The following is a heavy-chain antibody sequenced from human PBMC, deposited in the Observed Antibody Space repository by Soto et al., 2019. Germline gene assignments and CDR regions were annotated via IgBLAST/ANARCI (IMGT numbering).Heavy chain of an antibody. CDR1: GGTFSSYA. Sequence: QVQLVQSGAEVKKPGSSVKVSCKASGGTFSSYAISWVRQAPGQGLEWMGGIIPIFGTANYAQKFQGRVTITEDESTSTAYMELSSLRSEDTAVYYCASLGYCSGGSCYYYFDYWGQGTLVTVSS. D-gene: IGHD2-15*01. CDR3: ASLGYCSGGSCYYYFDY. CDR2: IIPIFGTA. J-gene: IGHJ4*02. V-gene: IGHV1-69*12.